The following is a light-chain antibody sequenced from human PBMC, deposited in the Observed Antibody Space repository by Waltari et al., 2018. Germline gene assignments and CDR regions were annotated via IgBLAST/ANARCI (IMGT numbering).Light chain of an antibody. CDR3: QTGGHGTWV. CDR1: SRHRNNL. CDR2: VNSDGSH. J-gene: IGLJ3*02. Sequence: QLVVTQSPSASASLGASVKLTCTLSSRHRNNLLARPQQRPEKGPRYLMKVNSDGSHIRGDEIPDRFSGSSSGAERYLTISSLQSEDEADYYCQTGGHGTWVFGGGTKLTVL. V-gene: IGLV4-69*01.